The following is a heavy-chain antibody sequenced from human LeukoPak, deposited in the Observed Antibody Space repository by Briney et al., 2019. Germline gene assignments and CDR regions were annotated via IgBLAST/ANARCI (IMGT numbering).Heavy chain of an antibody. CDR1: GFTFSSYW. D-gene: IGHD6-13*01. CDR3: ARGSSWWVRISSH. J-gene: IGHJ4*02. V-gene: IGHV3-74*01. CDR2: IDTDGSST. Sequence: GGSLRLSCVASGFTFSSYWMHWVRQAPGKGLVWVSRIDTDGSSTIYADSVKGRFTISRDNSTLYLHMNSLTLEDTAGYYCARGSSWWVRISSHWGQGTLVTVSS.